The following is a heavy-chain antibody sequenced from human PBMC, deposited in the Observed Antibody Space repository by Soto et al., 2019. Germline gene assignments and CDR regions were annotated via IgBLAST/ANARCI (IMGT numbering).Heavy chain of an antibody. CDR3: ARDVIPAAPGGSPPPHWYFDL. D-gene: IGHD2-2*01. Sequence: QVQLQESGPGLVKPSGTLSLTCAVSGGSISSSNWWSWVRQPPGKGLEWIGEIYHSGSTNYNPSLTSRVTISVDKSKNQFSLKLSSVTAADTAVYYCARDVIPAAPGGSPPPHWYFDLWGRGTLVTVSS. CDR2: IYHSGST. CDR1: GGSISSSNW. J-gene: IGHJ2*01. V-gene: IGHV4-4*02.